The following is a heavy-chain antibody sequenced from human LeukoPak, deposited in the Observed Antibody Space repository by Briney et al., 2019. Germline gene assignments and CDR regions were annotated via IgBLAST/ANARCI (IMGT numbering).Heavy chain of an antibody. CDR2: IFPNGNT. V-gene: IGHV4-4*07. CDR1: GASISPHN. J-gene: IGHJ4*02. D-gene: IGHD3-10*01. CDR3: ARDRGYHSFDS. Sequence: SETLSLTCTVSGASISPHNWSWFRQPAEKGLEWIGRIFPNGNTNFNTSLKSRVTMSVDTTKNQFSLNLTSVTAADTAIYYCARDRGYHSFDSWGQGTQVTVSS.